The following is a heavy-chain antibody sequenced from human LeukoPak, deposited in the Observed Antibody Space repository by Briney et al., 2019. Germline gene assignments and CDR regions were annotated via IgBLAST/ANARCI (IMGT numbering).Heavy chain of an antibody. J-gene: IGHJ4*02. V-gene: IGHV3-23*01. CDR3: AKNGRDDHDKYFFNF. CDR2: ISGSGVGT. Sequence: GGSLRLSCAGSGFIFRNYAMSWVRQAPGMGLEWVSAISGSGVGTNYADSVKGRFTISRDNSKNTLYLQMNSLRAEDTAVYYCAKNGRDDHDKYFFNFWGQGTQVTVSS. D-gene: IGHD3-9*01. CDR1: GFIFRNYA.